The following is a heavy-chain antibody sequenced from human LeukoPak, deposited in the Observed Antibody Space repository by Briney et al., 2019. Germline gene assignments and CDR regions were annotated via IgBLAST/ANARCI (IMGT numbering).Heavy chain of an antibody. Sequence: PGGSLRLSCAASGFTVSSNYMSWVRQAPGKGLEWVSVIYSGGSTYYADSVKGRFTISRDNSKNTLYLQMNSLRAEDTAVYYCARGDIAADGASDIWGQGTMVTVSS. J-gene: IGHJ3*02. CDR2: IYSGGST. CDR1: GFTVSSNY. D-gene: IGHD6-13*01. CDR3: ARGDIAADGASDI. V-gene: IGHV3-53*01.